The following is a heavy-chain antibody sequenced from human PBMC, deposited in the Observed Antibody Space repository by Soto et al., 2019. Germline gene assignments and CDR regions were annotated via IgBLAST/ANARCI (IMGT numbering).Heavy chain of an antibody. CDR2: ISGSGGST. CDR1: GFTFSSYA. CDR3: AKRNWGGWYFDL. Sequence: EVQLLESGGGLVQPGGSLRPSCAASGFTFSSYAMSWVRQAPGKGLEWVSAISGSGGSTYYADSVKGRFTISRDNSKNTLYLQMNSLRAEDTAVYYCAKRNWGGWYFDLWGRGTLVTVSS. J-gene: IGHJ2*01. V-gene: IGHV3-23*01. D-gene: IGHD7-27*01.